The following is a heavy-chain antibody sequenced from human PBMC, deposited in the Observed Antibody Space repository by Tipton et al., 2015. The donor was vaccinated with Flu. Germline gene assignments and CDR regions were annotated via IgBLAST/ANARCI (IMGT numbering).Heavy chain of an antibody. CDR2: VYDDGRT. Sequence: LSLTCTVSGFTVSTSYMSWVRQPPGKGLEWVSIVYDDGRTYYADSVEGRFAISRDNSKNILYLQMNSLRADDTAVYFCARDEGGTYPDWGQGTLVTVSS. V-gene: IGHV3-53*01. J-gene: IGHJ4*02. CDR1: GFTVSTSY. CDR3: ARDEGGTYPD.